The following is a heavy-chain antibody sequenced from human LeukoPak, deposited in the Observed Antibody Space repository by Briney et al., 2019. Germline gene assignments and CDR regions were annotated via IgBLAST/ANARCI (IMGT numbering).Heavy chain of an antibody. CDR2: IYSGGST. CDR1: GFTVSSNY. V-gene: IGHV3-53*01. Sequence: GGSLRLSCAASGFTVSSNYMSWVRQAPGKGLEWVSVIYSGGSTYYADSVKGRFTISSDNSKNTLYLQMNSLRAEDTAVYYCASERANMIVVDLGAFDIWGQGTMVTVTS. D-gene: IGHD3-22*01. CDR3: ASERANMIVVDLGAFDI. J-gene: IGHJ3*02.